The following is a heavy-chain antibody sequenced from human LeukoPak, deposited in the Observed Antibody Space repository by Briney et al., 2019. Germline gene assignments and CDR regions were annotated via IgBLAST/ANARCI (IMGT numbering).Heavy chain of an antibody. CDR1: GFTFSRYW. Sequence: GGSLRLSCVASGFTFSRYWMHWVRQAPGKGLVWVSRINSDGRSTNYADSVKGRFSISRDNAENTLYLQMNSLRAEDTAVYYCAREGSYYYYDSSGYYCGLFDYWGQGTLVTVSS. CDR3: AREGSYYYYDSSGYYCGLFDY. D-gene: IGHD3-22*01. J-gene: IGHJ4*02. CDR2: INSDGRST. V-gene: IGHV3-74*01.